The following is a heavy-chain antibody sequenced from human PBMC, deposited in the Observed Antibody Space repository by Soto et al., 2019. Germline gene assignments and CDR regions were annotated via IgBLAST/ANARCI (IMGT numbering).Heavy chain of an antibody. CDR2: INHSGST. CDR1: GGSFRGDY. V-gene: IGHV4-34*01. J-gene: IGHJ4*02. Sequence: SETLSLTCAVFGGSFRGDYWSWIRQPPGKGLEWVGEINHSGSTNYNPSLKSRVTISVDTSKNQFSLKLSSVTAADTAVYYCARDTYYYDSGLDYWGQGTLVNVSS. D-gene: IGHD3-22*01. CDR3: ARDTYYYDSGLDY.